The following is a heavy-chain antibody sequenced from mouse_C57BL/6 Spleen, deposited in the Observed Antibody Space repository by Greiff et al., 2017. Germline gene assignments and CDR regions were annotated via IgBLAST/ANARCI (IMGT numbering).Heavy chain of an antibody. CDR1: GFTFSSYA. CDR2: ISDGGSYT. V-gene: IGHV5-4*03. Sequence: EVKVEESGGGLVKPGGSLKLSCAASGFTFSSYAMSWVRQTPEKRLEWVATISDGGSYTYYPDNVKGRFTISRDNAKNNLYLQMSHLKSEDTAMYYCARGTEDYYAMDYWGQGTSVTVSS. J-gene: IGHJ4*01. CDR3: ARGTEDYYAMDY.